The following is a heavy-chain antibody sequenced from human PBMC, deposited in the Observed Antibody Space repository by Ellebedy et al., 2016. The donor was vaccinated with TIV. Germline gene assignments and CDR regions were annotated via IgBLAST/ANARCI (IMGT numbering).Heavy chain of an antibody. J-gene: IGHJ1*01. Sequence: GGSLRLSXAASGFTFSTYAMHWVRQAPGKGLEWMAVISYDGNNKYFADSVKGRFTISRDNSKNTLYLQMNSLRAEDTAVYYCARRMIQYYYGSGTYNEYFHHWGQGTLVTVSS. D-gene: IGHD3-10*01. CDR2: ISYDGNNK. CDR3: ARRMIQYYYGSGTYNEYFHH. V-gene: IGHV3-30*04. CDR1: GFTFSTYA.